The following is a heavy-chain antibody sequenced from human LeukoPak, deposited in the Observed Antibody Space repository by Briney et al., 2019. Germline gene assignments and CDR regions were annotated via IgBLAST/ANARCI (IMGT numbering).Heavy chain of an antibody. D-gene: IGHD1-26*01. J-gene: IGHJ4*02. Sequence: GSLRLSCAASGFTFSSYAMSWVRQPPGKGLEWIGEIYHNGSTNYNPSLKSRVTISVDKSKNQFSLKLSSVTAADTAVYYCARDFPPGAVDYWGQGTLVTVSS. CDR1: GFTFSSYAM. CDR3: ARDFPPGAVDY. CDR2: IYHNGST. V-gene: IGHV4-4*02.